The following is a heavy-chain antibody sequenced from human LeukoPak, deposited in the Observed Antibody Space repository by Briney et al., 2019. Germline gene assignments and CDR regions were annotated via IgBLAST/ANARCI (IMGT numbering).Heavy chain of an antibody. J-gene: IGHJ4*02. V-gene: IGHV3-11*01. CDR3: AGAYYDFWSGYYTYFDY. CDR2: ISSSGSTI. CDR1: GFTFSDYY. D-gene: IGHD3-3*01. Sequence: GGSLRLSCAASGFTFSDYYMSWLRQAPGKGLEWVSYISSSGSTIYYADSVKGRFTISRDNAKNSLYLQMNSLRAEDTAVYYCAGAYYDFWSGYYTYFDYWGQGTLVTVSS.